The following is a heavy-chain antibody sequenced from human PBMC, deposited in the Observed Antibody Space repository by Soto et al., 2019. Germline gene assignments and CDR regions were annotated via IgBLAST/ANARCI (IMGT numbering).Heavy chain of an antibody. CDR1: GFTFSSYE. CDR3: ARDHKGGYYYYGMDV. J-gene: IGHJ6*02. V-gene: IGHV3-48*03. CDR2: ISSSGSTI. Sequence: GSLRLSCAASGFTFSSYEMNWVRQAPGKGLEWVSYISSSGSTIYYADSVKGRFTISRDNAKNSLYLQMNSLRAEDTAVYYCARDHKGGYYYYGMDVWGQGTTVTVSS.